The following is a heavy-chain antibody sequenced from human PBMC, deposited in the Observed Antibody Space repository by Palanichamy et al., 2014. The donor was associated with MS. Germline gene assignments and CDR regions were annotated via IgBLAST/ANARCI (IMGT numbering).Heavy chain of an antibody. CDR2: IYYMGAP. V-gene: IGHV4-59*08. D-gene: IGHD2-15*01. Sequence: VQLQESGPRLVKPSETLSLTCTVSGGSISTYYWSWIRQPPGKGLEWIGYIYYMGAPTTTPPSKSRVTISVDTSENQFSLRLSSVTAADTAVYYCARFTSTYSYAFDIWGQGTMVIVSS. CDR3: ARFTSTYSYAFDI. CDR1: GGSISTYY. J-gene: IGHJ3*02.